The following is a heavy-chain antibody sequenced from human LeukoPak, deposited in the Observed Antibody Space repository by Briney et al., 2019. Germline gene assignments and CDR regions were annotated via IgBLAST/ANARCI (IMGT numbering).Heavy chain of an antibody. Sequence: SETLSLTCTVSGGSISSYYWSRIRQPPGKGLEWIGYIYYSGSTNYNPSLKSRVTISVDTSKNQFSLKLSSVTAADTAVYYCARARLRIQLWLRPRTGFGYWGQGTLVTVSS. CDR2: IYYSGST. CDR3: ARARLRIQLWLRPRTGFGY. V-gene: IGHV4-59*12. D-gene: IGHD5-18*01. J-gene: IGHJ4*02. CDR1: GGSISSYY.